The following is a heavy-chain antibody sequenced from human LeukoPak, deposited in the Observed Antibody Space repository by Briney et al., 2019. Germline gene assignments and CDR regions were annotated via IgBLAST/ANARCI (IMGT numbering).Heavy chain of an antibody. V-gene: IGHV3-21*01. CDR2: ISSRSTYL. J-gene: IGHJ4*02. Sequence: GGSLRLSCAGSGFSFSTFDMSWVRQAPGRGLEWVSSISSRSTYLDYADSLKGRFTISRDNAKNSLYLQMNSLRAEDTAMYYCARDYCSGGRCYSVDYWGQGTLVTVSS. CDR3: ARDYCSGGRCYSVDY. D-gene: IGHD2-15*01. CDR1: GFSFSTFD.